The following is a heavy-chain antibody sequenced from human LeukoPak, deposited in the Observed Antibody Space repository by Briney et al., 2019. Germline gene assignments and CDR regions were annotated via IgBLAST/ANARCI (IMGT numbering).Heavy chain of an antibody. CDR3: AREGGFGIGYDYDLHWFDP. D-gene: IGHD3-16*01. CDR1: GYTFTGYY. J-gene: IGHJ5*02. V-gene: IGHV1-2*06. CDR2: INPNSGGT. Sequence: ASVKVSCKASGYTFTGYYMHWVRQAPGQGLEWMGRINPNSGGTNYAQKFQGRVTMTRDTSLSTAYLELSKLRTDDTAVYYCAREGGFGIGYDYDLHWFDPWGQGTPVNVSS.